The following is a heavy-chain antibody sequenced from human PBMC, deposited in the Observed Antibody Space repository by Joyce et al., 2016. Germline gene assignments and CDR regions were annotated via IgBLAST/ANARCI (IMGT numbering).Heavy chain of an antibody. Sequence: QLHLQESGPGLVKPSETLSLTCTVSGGSMSRISFYGGWIRQPLGKGLEWIGSISYSEKNYYNPSLKSRVTTSIDTSKNQFSLDLTSVTAADTAVYYCARLYSGNSVDYWGQGTLVTVSS. D-gene: IGHD4-23*01. CDR3: ARLYSGNSVDY. CDR2: ISYSEKN. J-gene: IGHJ4*02. CDR1: GGSMSRISFY. V-gene: IGHV4-39*01.